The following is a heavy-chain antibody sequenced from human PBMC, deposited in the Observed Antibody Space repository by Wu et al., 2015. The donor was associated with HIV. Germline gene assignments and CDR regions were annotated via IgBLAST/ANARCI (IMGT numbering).Heavy chain of an antibody. D-gene: IGHD4-17*01. CDR2: INPNIGGT. CDR1: GYTFTGYY. CDR3: ARGGAAHGDYSLGLDN. Sequence: QVQLVQSGAEVKKPGASVKVSCKASGYTFTGYYMHWVRQAPGQGLEWMGWINPNIGGTNYAQKFQGRVTMTRDTSISTAYMELTRLRSDDMAVYYCARGGAAHGDYSLGLDNWGQGTLVTVSS. J-gene: IGHJ4*02. V-gene: IGHV1-2*02.